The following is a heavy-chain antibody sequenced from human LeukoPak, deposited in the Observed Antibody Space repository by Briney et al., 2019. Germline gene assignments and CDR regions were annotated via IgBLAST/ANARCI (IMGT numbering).Heavy chain of an antibody. Sequence: GESLKISCKGSGYSFTSYWIGWVRQMPGKGLEWMGIIYPGDSDTRYSPSFQGQVTISADKSISTAYLQRSSLKASDTAMYYCARLPSRRDGYNRPQDYYFDYWGQGTLVTVSS. J-gene: IGHJ4*02. V-gene: IGHV5-51*01. CDR2: IYPGDSDT. CDR1: GYSFTSYW. CDR3: ARLPSRRDGYNRPQDYYFDY. D-gene: IGHD5-24*01.